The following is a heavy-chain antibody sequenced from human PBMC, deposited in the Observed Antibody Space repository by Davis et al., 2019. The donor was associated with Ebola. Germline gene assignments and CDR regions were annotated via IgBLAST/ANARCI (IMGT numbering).Heavy chain of an antibody. CDR2: IYSGGST. CDR3: VAGGDDDAFDV. J-gene: IGHJ3*01. Sequence: GGSLRLSCAASGFTVSSNYMNWVRQAPGQVLDFVSVIYSGGSTYYADSVKGRFTISRDNSKNTLYLQMNSLRADDTAVYYCVAGGDDDAFDVWGQGTMLTVSS. V-gene: IGHV3-66*01. CDR1: GFTVSSNY. D-gene: IGHD2-21*01.